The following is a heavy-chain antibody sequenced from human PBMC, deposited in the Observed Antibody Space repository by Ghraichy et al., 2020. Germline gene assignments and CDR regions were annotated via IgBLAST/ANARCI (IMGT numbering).Heavy chain of an antibody. J-gene: IGHJ6*02. CDR2: ISAYYGNT. V-gene: IGHV1-18*01. Sequence: ASVKVSCKASGYTFTSYGISWVRQAPGQGLEWMGWISAYYGNTNYAQKLQGRVTMTTDTSTSTAYMELRSLRSDDTAVYYCARDIVVVPAANYYYYYGMDVWGQGTTVTVSS. D-gene: IGHD2-2*01. CDR1: GYTFTSYG. CDR3: ARDIVVVPAANYYYYYGMDV.